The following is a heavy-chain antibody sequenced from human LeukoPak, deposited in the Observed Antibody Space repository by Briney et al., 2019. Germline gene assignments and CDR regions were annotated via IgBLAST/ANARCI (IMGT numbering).Heavy chain of an antibody. J-gene: IGHJ4*02. V-gene: IGHV1-2*02. CDR3: ARSVPRIVGATRHSAPDY. D-gene: IGHD1-26*01. Sequence: ASVKVSCKASGYTFTGYYMHWVRQAPGQGLEWMGWINPTSGGTNYAQKFQGRVTMTRDTSISTAYMELSRLRSDDTAVYYCARSVPRIVGATRHSAPDYWGQGTLVTVSS. CDR2: INPTSGGT. CDR1: GYTFTGYY.